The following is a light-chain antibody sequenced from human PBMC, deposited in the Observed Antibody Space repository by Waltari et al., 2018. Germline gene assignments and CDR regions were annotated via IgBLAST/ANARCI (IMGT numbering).Light chain of an antibody. CDR3: QQYGSSPRS. V-gene: IGKV3-20*01. Sequence: ELVLTQSPGTLSLSPGERATLSCRARQSVSSSYLAWYQQKPGQAPRLLIYGASSRATGIPDRFRGSGSGTDFTLTISRLEPEDFAVYYCQQYGSSPRSFGPGTKVDIK. CDR1: QSVSSSY. J-gene: IGKJ3*01. CDR2: GAS.